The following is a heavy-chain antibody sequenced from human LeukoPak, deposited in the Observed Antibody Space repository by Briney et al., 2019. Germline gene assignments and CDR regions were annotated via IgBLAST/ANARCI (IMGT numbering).Heavy chain of an antibody. CDR1: GFTFGDYA. CDR2: IRSKAYGGTT. V-gene: IGHV3-49*03. D-gene: IGHD6-19*01. J-gene: IGHJ4*02. CDR3: TRADFIDQWLVPPDY. Sequence: PGGSLRLSCTASGFTFGDYAMSWFRQAPGKGLEWVGFIRSKAYGGTTEYAASVKGRFTISRDDSKSIAYLQMNSLKTEDTAVYYCTRADFIDQWLVPPDYGGQGTLVTVSS.